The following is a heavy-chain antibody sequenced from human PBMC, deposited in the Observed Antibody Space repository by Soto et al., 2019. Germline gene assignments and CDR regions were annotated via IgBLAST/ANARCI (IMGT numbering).Heavy chain of an antibody. CDR2: INHSGST. Sequence: SETLSLTCAVYGGSFSGYYWSWIRQPPGKGLEWIGEINHSGSTNYNPSLKSRVTISVDTSKNQFSLKLSSVTAADTAVYYCARVRITIFGVVYYYYYMDVWDKGTTVTVSS. V-gene: IGHV4-34*01. CDR3: ARVRITIFGVVYYYYYMDV. J-gene: IGHJ6*03. D-gene: IGHD3-3*01. CDR1: GGSFSGYY.